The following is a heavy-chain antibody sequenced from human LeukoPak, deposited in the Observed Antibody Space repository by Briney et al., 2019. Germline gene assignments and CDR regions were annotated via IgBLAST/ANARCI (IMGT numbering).Heavy chain of an antibody. CDR2: ISFDGSNK. J-gene: IGHJ4*02. V-gene: IGHV3-30*04. CDR1: GFTFSTYA. D-gene: IGHD1-26*01. CDR3: ARALRIYYYFDY. Sequence: GGSLRLSCAASGFTFSTYAIHWVRQAPGEGLEWVAVISFDGSNKYYADSVKGRFTISRDNSKNTLYLQMNSLRAEDTAVYYCARALRIYYYFDYWGQGTLVTVSS.